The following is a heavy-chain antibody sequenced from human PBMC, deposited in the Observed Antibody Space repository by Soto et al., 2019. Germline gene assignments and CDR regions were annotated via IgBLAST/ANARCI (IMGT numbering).Heavy chain of an antibody. Sequence: GASVKVSCKASGYTFTSHYMHWVRQAPGQGLEWMGIINPSGGSTTYAQKFQGRVTMTRDTSTSTVYMELSSLRSEDTAVYYCAAATLYYYYGMDVWGQGTTVTVSS. CDR3: AAATLYYYYGMDV. J-gene: IGHJ6*02. D-gene: IGHD2-15*01. V-gene: IGHV1-46*01. CDR1: GYTFTSHY. CDR2: INPSGGST.